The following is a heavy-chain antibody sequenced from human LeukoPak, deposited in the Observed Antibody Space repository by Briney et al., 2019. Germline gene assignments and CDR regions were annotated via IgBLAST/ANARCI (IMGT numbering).Heavy chain of an antibody. D-gene: IGHD5-18*01. CDR2: ISAYNGNT. V-gene: IGHV1-18*01. Sequence: GASVKVSCKASGYTFTSYGISWVRQAPGQGLEWMGWISAYNGNTNYAQKLRGRVTMTTDTSTSTAYMELRSLRSDDTAVYYCARNSGYSYAKIIPGGYWGQGTLVTVSS. J-gene: IGHJ4*02. CDR1: GYTFTSYG. CDR3: ARNSGYSYAKIIPGGY.